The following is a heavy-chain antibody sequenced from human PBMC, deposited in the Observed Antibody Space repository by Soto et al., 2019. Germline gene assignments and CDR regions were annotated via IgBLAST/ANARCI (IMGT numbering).Heavy chain of an antibody. CDR1: GFTFSTYG. CDR2: TSGSGRRT. CDR3: ARGRGDYENWNFDL. Sequence: EVQLVESGDALVQPGGSLRVSCEGSGFTFSTYGMHWVRQAPGKGLEFVSSTSGSGRRTSYADSVKGRFIISRDNSKNRLYLQTGSLRIEDTGGYYCARGRGDYENWNFDLWGRGSLVTVSS. D-gene: IGHD4-17*01. J-gene: IGHJ2*01. V-gene: IGHV3-64*02.